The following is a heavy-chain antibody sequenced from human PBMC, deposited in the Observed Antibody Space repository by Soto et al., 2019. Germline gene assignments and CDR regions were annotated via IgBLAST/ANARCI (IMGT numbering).Heavy chain of an antibody. Sequence: QLQLQESGSGLVKPSQTLSLTCAVSGGSISSSGYSWSWIRQPPGKGLEWSGYIYNGSTYYNPSLKSLVTVTANRTKNQLSLKLSAGTAADPSLYYCARGSVVAIEYWGQGTVVTVS. CDR2: IYNGST. V-gene: IGHV4-30-2*01. D-gene: IGHD2-21*01. CDR3: ARGSVVAIEY. J-gene: IGHJ4*02. CDR1: GGSISSSGYS.